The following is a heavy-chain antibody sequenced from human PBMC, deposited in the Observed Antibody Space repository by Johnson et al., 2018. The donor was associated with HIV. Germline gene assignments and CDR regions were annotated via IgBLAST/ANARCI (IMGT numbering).Heavy chain of an antibody. CDR3: AREIPYDYVWGSYRQGAFDI. CDR2: IYSGGST. V-gene: IGHV3-53*01. Sequence: VQLVESGGGLIQPGGSLRLSCAASGFIFSDYYMSWIRQAPGRGLEWVSVIYSGGSTGYADSVKGRFTISRDNAKNSLYLQMNSLRAEDTALYYCAREIPYDYVWGSYRQGAFDIWGQGTMVTVSS. D-gene: IGHD3-16*02. CDR1: GFIFSDYY. J-gene: IGHJ3*02.